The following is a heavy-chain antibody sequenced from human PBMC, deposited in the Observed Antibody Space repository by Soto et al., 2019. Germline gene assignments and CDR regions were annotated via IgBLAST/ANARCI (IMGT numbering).Heavy chain of an antibody. Sequence: QVQLQESGPGLVKPSQTLSLTCTVSGGSISSGGYYWSWIRPHPGKGLEWIGYIYYSGSTYYNPSLKSRVTISVDTSKNQFSLKLSSVTAADTAGYYCARDSPRTGNWFDPWGQGTLVTVSS. J-gene: IGHJ5*02. CDR3: ARDSPRTGNWFDP. V-gene: IGHV4-31*03. CDR2: IYYSGST. CDR1: GGSISSGGYY.